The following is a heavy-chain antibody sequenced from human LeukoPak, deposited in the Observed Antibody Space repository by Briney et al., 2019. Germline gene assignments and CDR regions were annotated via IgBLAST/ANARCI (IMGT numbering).Heavy chain of an antibody. CDR1: GGSISSYY. CDR3: ARPCYAGDAFDI. D-gene: IGHD2-2*01. Sequence: SETVSLTCTVSGGSISSYYWSWMRRPPGKGLEWMGDIYYICSTNYNPSLKSRVTISVATSKNQFSRKLSSVTAADTAVDYCARPCYAGDAFDIWGQGTMVTVSS. J-gene: IGHJ3*02. V-gene: IGHV4-59*08. CDR2: IYYICST.